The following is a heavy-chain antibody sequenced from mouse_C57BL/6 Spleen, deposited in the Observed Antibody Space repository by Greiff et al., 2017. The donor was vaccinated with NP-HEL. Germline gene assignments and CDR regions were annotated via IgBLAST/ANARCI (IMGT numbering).Heavy chain of an antibody. J-gene: IGHJ2*01. D-gene: IGHD4-1*01. CDR2: IYPGDGDT. CDR3: ARWNWDYFDY. Sequence: VQRVESGPELVKPGASVKISCKASGYAFSSSWMNWVKQRPGKGLEWIGRIYPGDGDTNYNGKFKGKATLTADKSSSTAYMQLSSLTSEDSAVYFCARWNWDYFDYWGQGTTLTVSS. V-gene: IGHV1-82*01. CDR1: GYAFSSSW.